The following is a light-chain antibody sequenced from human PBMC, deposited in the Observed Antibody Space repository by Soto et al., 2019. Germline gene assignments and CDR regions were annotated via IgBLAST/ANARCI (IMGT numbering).Light chain of an antibody. Sequence: DIQMTQSPSTLSASVGDRVTITCRASQSISSWLAWYQQKPGKAPNLLIYDASSLESGVPSRFSGSGSGTEFTLTISSLQPDDFATSYCQQYNSYWTFGQGTKVDI. V-gene: IGKV1-5*01. J-gene: IGKJ1*01. CDR1: QSISSW. CDR3: QQYNSYWT. CDR2: DAS.